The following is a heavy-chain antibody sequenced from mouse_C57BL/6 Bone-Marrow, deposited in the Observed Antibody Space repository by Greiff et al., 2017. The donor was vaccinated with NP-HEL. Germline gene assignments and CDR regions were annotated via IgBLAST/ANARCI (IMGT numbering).Heavy chain of an antibody. CDR3: ARPRAQAPYYAMDY. D-gene: IGHD3-2*02. J-gene: IGHJ4*01. V-gene: IGHV5-17*01. CDR2: ISSGSSTI. Sequence: EVQLVESGGGLVKPGGSLKLSCAASGFTFSDYGMHWVRQAPEKGLEWVAYISSGSSTIYYADTVKGRFTISRDNAKNTLFLQMTSPRSEDTAMYYCARPRAQAPYYAMDYWGQGTSVTVSS. CDR1: GFTFSDYG.